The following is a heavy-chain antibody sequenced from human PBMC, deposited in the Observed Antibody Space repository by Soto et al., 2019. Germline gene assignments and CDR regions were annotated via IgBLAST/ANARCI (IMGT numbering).Heavy chain of an antibody. CDR2: VYYRGRS. CDR3: VSQRTTVPTQAYFDY. J-gene: IGHJ4*02. V-gene: IGHV4-39*01. CDR1: GGSVTNSSYY. Sequence: SETLSLTCTVSGGSVTNSSYYWGWIRQSPGKGLEWIGSVYYRGRSYSKSSVKSRVTISVDTSKYRFSLSLNSVTASDTAVYFCVSQRTTVPTQAYFDYWGPGALVTVSS. D-gene: IGHD4-17*01.